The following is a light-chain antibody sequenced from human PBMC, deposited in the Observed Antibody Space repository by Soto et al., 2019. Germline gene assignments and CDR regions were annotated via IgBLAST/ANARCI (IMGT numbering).Light chain of an antibody. CDR3: YHLTTSPREFT. J-gene: IGKJ3*01. CDR2: DAS. CDR1: QGISSA. V-gene: IGKV1-13*02. Sequence: AIQLTQSPPSLAASVGDRDTITCRASQGISSALAWYQQILGKAPKLLIYDASTLESGVPSRFSCSGSGTDFSLTIGSLQPEDFATFYCYHLTTSPREFTFGPGTRVDIK.